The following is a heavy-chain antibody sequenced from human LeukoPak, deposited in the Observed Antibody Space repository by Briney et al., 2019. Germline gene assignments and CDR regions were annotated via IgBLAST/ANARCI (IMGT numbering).Heavy chain of an antibody. CDR3: AKDLESYGDYGDY. CDR1: GGSVSSGSYY. Sequence: PSETLSLTCTVSGGSVSSGSYYWSWLRQPPGKGLEWIGYIYYSGSTNYNPSLKSRVTISVDTSKNQFSLKLSSVTAADTAVYYCAKDLESYGDYGDYWGQGTLVTVSS. J-gene: IGHJ4*02. D-gene: IGHD4-17*01. CDR2: IYYSGST. V-gene: IGHV4-61*01.